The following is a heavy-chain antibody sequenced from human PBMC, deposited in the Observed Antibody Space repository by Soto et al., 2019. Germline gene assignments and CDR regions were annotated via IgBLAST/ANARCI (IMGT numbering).Heavy chain of an antibody. D-gene: IGHD2-2*01. V-gene: IGHV4-34*01. Sequence: SETLSLTCAVYGGSFSGYYRSWIRQPPGKGLEWIGEISHSGSTNYNPSLKSRVTISVDTSKNQFSLKLSSVTAADTAVYYCARGRPYCSSTSCYAVYYYYYMDVWGKGTTVTVSS. CDR2: ISHSGST. J-gene: IGHJ6*03. CDR3: ARGRPYCSSTSCYAVYYYYYMDV. CDR1: GGSFSGYY.